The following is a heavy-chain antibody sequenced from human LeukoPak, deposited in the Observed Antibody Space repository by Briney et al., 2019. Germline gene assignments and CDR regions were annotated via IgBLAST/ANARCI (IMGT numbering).Heavy chain of an antibody. CDR1: GGSISSYY. Sequence: SETLSLTCTVSGGSISSYYWSWIRQPAGKGLEWIGRIYTSGSTNYNPSLKSRVTMSVDRSKNQFSLKLSSVTAADTAVYYCARVLGTRYCSSTSCPYYFDYWGQGTLVTVSS. V-gene: IGHV4-4*07. J-gene: IGHJ4*02. D-gene: IGHD2-2*01. CDR2: IYTSGST. CDR3: ARVLGTRYCSSTSCPYYFDY.